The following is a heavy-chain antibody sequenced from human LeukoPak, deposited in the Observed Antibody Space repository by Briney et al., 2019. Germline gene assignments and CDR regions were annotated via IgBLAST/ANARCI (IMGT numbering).Heavy chain of an antibody. J-gene: IGHJ4*02. Sequence: PGGSLRLSCAASGFTFSSYWMSWVRQAPGKGLEWVANIKPDGSDQYYVDSVKGRFTISRDNAKNSLYLQMNSLRAEDTSVYYCARWSLGDYWGQGTLVTVSS. CDR1: GFTFSSYW. D-gene: IGHD1-26*01. CDR2: IKPDGSDQ. V-gene: IGHV3-7*01. CDR3: ARWSLGDY.